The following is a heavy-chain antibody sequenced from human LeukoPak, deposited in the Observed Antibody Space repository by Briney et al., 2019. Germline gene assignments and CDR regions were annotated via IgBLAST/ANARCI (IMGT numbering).Heavy chain of an antibody. CDR2: IIPIFGTA. J-gene: IGHJ6*03. D-gene: IGHD4-11*01. V-gene: IGHV1-69*01. CDR3: ARCPSLVDGPVKTHYYYYYYMDV. CDR1: GGTFSSYA. Sequence: SVKVSCKASGGTFSSYAISWVRQAPGQGLEWMGGIIPIFGTANYAQKFQGTVTLTADESTSTAYMELSSLRSEDTAVYYCARCPSLVDGPVKTHYYYYYYMDVWGKGTTVTVSS.